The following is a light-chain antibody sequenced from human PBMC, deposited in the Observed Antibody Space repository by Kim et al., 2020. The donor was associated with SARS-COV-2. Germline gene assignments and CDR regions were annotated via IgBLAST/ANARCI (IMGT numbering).Light chain of an antibody. J-gene: IGKJ2*01. CDR2: WAS. CDR1: QSVLYSSNNKNY. CDR3: NQYYSTPNT. V-gene: IGKV4-1*01. Sequence: DIVMTQSPDSLAVSLGERATINCKSSQSVLYSSNNKNYLAWYQQKPGQPPKLLIYWASIRESGVPDRFSGSGSGTDFTLTISSLQAEDGTVLYCNQYYSTPNTLGQGTKLE.